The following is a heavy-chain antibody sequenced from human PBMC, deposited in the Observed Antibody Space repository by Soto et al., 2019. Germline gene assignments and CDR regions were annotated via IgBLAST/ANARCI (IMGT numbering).Heavy chain of an antibody. CDR1: GFTFSSYW. Sequence: EVQLVESGGGLVQPGGSLRLSCAASGFTFSSYWMHWVRQAPGKGLVWVSRINSDGSSTSYADSVKGRFTISRDNAKNTLDLQMNSLRAEDTAVYYWSRAAWRGCCCHSDLGQGNLVTVSS. V-gene: IGHV3-74*01. CDR2: INSDGSST. CDR3: SRAAWRGCCCHSD. D-gene: IGHD2-15*01. J-gene: IGHJ4*02.